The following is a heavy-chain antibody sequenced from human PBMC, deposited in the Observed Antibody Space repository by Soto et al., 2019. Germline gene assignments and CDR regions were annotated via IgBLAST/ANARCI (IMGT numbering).Heavy chain of an antibody. Sequence: SVNVSCKASGFTFTHSAVQWVRQARGQRLEWIGWIVVGSGNTDYAQKFQERVTITRDMSTGTAYMELSSLRSEDTAVYYCAADPRSDDAFDIWGQETRVSFSS. CDR3: AADPRSDDAFDI. CDR2: IVVGSGNT. J-gene: IGHJ3*02. CDR1: GFTFTHSA. V-gene: IGHV1-58*01.